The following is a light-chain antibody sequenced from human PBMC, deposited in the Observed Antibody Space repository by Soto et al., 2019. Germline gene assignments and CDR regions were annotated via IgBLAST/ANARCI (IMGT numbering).Light chain of an antibody. J-gene: IGLJ1*01. CDR1: SSDVGGYDY. Sequence: QSVLTQPPSASGSPGQSVTISCTGTSSDVGGYDYVSWYQQHPGKAPKLMIYEVTIRPSGVSDRFSGSKSGNTASLTVSGLQAEDEADYYCSSYTGGNPSYVFGNGTKVTVL. CDR2: EVT. CDR3: SSYTGGNPSYV. V-gene: IGLV2-8*01.